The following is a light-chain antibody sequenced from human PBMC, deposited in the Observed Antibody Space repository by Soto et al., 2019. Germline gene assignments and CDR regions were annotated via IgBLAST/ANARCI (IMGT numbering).Light chain of an antibody. CDR2: EVN. V-gene: IGLV2-8*01. Sequence: QSVLTQPPSASVSPGQSVTISCTGTSSDVGGYNYVSWYQQHPGKAPKLVIFEVNKRPSGVPDRFSGSKSANTASLTVSGLQTEDEADYYCNSYAGSNSFVFGTGTKVTVL. J-gene: IGLJ1*01. CDR3: NSYAGSNSFV. CDR1: SSDVGGYNY.